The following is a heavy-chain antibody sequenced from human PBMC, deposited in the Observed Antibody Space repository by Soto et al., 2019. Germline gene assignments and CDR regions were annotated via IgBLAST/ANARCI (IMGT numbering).Heavy chain of an antibody. CDR2: INHSGST. CDR3: AIDSDY. CDR1: GGSFSGYY. Sequence: NPSETLSLTCAVYGGSFSGYYWSWIRQPPGKGLEWIGEINHSGSTNYNPSLKSRVTISVDTSKNQFSLKLSSVTAADTAVYYCAIDSDYWGQGTLVTVSS. V-gene: IGHV4-34*01. J-gene: IGHJ4*02.